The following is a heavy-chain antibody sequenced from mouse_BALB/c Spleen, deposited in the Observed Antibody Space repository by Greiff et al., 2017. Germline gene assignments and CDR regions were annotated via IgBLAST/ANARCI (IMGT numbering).Heavy chain of an antibody. CDR3: ARDWFAY. J-gene: IGHJ3*01. Sequence: EVHLVESGGGLVQPGGSLKLSCAASGFTFSSYAMSWVRQSPEKRLEWVAEISSGGSYTYYPDTVTGRFTISRDNAKNTLYLEMSSLRSEDTAMYYCARDWFAYWGQGTLVTVSA. CDR1: GFTFSSYA. CDR2: ISSGGSYT. V-gene: IGHV5-9-4*01.